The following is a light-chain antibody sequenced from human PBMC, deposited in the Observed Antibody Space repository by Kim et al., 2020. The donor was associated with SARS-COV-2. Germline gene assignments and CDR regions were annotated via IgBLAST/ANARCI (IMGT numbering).Light chain of an antibody. V-gene: IGKV3-15*01. J-gene: IGKJ1*01. CDR2: DAT. CDR3: QQSHDWPPLT. CDR1: QTINNK. Sequence: SPGESATLSCRASQTINNKLVWYQQKPGQAPRLLIYDATTRATGVPARFMGSGSGTDFTLTISSLQSEDFAVYYCQQSHDWPPLTFGQGTKVDIK.